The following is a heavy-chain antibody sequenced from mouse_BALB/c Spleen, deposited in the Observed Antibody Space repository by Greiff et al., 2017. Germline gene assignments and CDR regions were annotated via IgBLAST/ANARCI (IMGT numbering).Heavy chain of an antibody. V-gene: IGHV7-3*02. D-gene: IGHD2-4*01. CDR2: IRNKANGYTT. Sequence: EVKLEESGGGLVQPGGSLRLSCATSGFTFTDYYMSWVRQPPGKALEWLGFIRNKANGYTTEYSASVKGRFTISRDNSQSILYLQMNTLRAEDSATYYCARDMRDYDGAMDYWGQGTSVTVSS. J-gene: IGHJ4*01. CDR3: ARDMRDYDGAMDY. CDR1: GFTFTDYY.